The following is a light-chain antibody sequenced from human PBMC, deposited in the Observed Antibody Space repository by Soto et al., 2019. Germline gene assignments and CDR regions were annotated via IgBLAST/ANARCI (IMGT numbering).Light chain of an antibody. CDR2: DAS. Sequence: EIVLTQSPDTLSLSPGERATLSCRASQSVSSYLAWYQQKSGQAPRLLIYDASNRATGIPAGFSGSGSGTDFTLTISSLEPEDFAVYYCQQRSSWPLTFGQGTRLEIK. CDR3: QQRSSWPLT. CDR1: QSVSSY. V-gene: IGKV3-11*01. J-gene: IGKJ5*01.